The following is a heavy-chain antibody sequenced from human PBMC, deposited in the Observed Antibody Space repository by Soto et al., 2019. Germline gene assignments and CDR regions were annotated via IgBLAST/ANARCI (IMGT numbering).Heavy chain of an antibody. V-gene: IGHV4-39*01. CDR2: IYYSGST. D-gene: IGHD3-10*01. J-gene: IGHJ5*02. CDR1: GGSISSSSYY. CDR3: ARHPPNYYGSGSYFFSAVFDP. Sequence: QLQLQESGPGLVKPSETLSLTCTVSGGSISSSSYYWGWIRQPPGKGLEWIGSIYYSGSTYYNPSLKSRVTLSVDTSKNQFSLKLSSVTAADTAVYYCARHPPNYYGSGSYFFSAVFDPWGQGHLVTVSS.